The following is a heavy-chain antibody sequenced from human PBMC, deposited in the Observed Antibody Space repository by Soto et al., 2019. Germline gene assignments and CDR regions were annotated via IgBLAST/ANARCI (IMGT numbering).Heavy chain of an antibody. Sequence: XXTLSLACTVSGGSISGYYGRWIRQPPGKGLEWIGYIYYSGSTNYNPSLKSRVTISVDTSKNQFSLKLSSVTAADTAVYYCARSPGYYFDYWGQGTLVTVSS. J-gene: IGHJ4*02. CDR3: ARSPGYYFDY. CDR1: GGSISGYY. V-gene: IGHV4-59*08. CDR2: IYYSGST.